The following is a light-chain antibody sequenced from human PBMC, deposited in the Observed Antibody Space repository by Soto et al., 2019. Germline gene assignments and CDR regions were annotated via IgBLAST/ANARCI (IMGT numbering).Light chain of an antibody. CDR3: QQYGRLPST. CDR2: GAS. J-gene: IGKJ1*01. CDR1: QSVSSSY. V-gene: IGKV3-20*01. Sequence: EIVLTQSPGTLSLSPGERATLSCRASQSVSSSYLAWYQHKPGQAPRLLIYGASSRATGIPDRFSASGSGTDFTLTISRLEPEDFAVYYCQQYGRLPSTFGQGTKVEIK.